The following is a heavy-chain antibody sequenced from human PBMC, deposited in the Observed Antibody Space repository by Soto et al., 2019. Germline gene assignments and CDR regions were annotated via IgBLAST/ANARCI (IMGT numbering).Heavy chain of an antibody. V-gene: IGHV4-39*01. CDR3: ARHGDSYEVALYYYHIDV. D-gene: IGHD5-18*01. J-gene: IGHJ6*03. Sequence: SETLSLTCTVSGGSISSRSYYWGWIRQPPGKGLEWIGSIYYSGSTSYNPSLKSRVTISVDTSKNQFSLKLSSVTAADTAVYYCARHGDSYEVALYYYHIDVWGRGTTVTVSS. CDR2: IYYSGST. CDR1: GGSISSRSYY.